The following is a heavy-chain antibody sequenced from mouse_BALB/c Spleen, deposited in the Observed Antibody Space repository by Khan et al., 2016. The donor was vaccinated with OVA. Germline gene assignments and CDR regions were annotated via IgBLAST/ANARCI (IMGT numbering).Heavy chain of an antibody. Sequence: QVQLKESGAELARPGASVKMSCKASGYTFTSYTIHWIQERPGQGLEWLGNINPSNGYTNYNQKFTDKATLTTDNSSTTAYLQLSSLTSDDDAVYNCVRDGAYHRNDGWFAYWGQGTLVTVSA. CDR2: INPSNGYT. CDR3: VRDGAYHRNDGWFAY. V-gene: IGHV1-4*01. CDR1: GYTFTSYT. D-gene: IGHD2-14*01. J-gene: IGHJ3*01.